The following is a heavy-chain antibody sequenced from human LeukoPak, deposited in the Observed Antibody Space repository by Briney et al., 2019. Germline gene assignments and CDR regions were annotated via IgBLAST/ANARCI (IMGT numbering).Heavy chain of an antibody. J-gene: IGHJ6*03. D-gene: IGHD6-13*01. Sequence: GASVKVSCKASGYTFTRYGISWVRQAPGEGGEGMGWISAYNGNTNYAQKLQGRVTMTTDTSTSTAYMELRSLRSDDTAVYYCARDFGAADYYYIDVWGKGTTVTVSS. CDR1: GYTFTRYG. CDR3: ARDFGAADYYYIDV. CDR2: ISAYNGNT. V-gene: IGHV1-18*01.